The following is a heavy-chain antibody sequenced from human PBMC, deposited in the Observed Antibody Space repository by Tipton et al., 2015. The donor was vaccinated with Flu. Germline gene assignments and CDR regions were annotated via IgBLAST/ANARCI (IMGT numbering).Heavy chain of an antibody. V-gene: IGHV3-33*01. CDR1: GFTFGSYA. CDR3: VGGSGWLSDH. CDR2: MWYDETYK. J-gene: IGHJ4*02. Sequence: SLRLSCAASGFTFGSYAMDWVRQAPGKGLEWVATMWYDETYKKYADSVKGRFTISRDNSRYTLYLQMNNLRAEDTAVYFCVGGSGWLSDHWGQGTLATVSS. D-gene: IGHD6-19*01.